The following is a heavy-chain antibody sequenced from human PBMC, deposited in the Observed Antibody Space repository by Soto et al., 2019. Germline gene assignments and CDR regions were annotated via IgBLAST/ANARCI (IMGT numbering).Heavy chain of an antibody. CDR1: GFNFRTSH. D-gene: IGHD2-21*02. CDR2: ITSDSNVK. J-gene: IGHJ4*02. V-gene: IGHV3-48*04. CDR3: ARDAGGATAFL. Sequence: QLVESGGGLVQPGGSLRLSSEASGFNFRTSHMNWVRQTPGKGLEWLSYITSDSNVKQYADSVKGRFTSSRDNDKDTLYLQMNSLNAADAGTYYCARDAGGATAFLGGLGARVTVSS.